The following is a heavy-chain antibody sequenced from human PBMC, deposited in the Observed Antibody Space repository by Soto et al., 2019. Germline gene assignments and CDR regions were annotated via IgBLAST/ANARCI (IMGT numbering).Heavy chain of an antibody. CDR1: GFTFSSYA. CDR3: ARVLGSEWELPTFDY. D-gene: IGHD1-26*01. CDR2: ISYDGSNK. Sequence: GGSLRLSCAASGFTFSSYAMHWVRQAPGKGLEWVAVISYDGSNKYYADSVKGRFTISRDNSKNTLYLQMNSLRAEDTAVYYCARVLGSEWELPTFDYWGQGTLVTVSS. V-gene: IGHV3-30-3*01. J-gene: IGHJ4*02.